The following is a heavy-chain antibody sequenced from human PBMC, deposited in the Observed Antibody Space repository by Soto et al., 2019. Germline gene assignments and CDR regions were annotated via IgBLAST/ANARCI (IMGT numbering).Heavy chain of an antibody. CDR2: IYYSGST. V-gene: IGHV4-39*07. D-gene: IGHD3-22*01. CDR3: ARMDYYDSSGYYSVYFDY. CDR1: RCSISSKNNY. J-gene: IGHJ4*02. Sequence: PSETLSLTCTVSRCSISSKNNYWDWLRQPPGKGLEWIGCIYYSGSTNYNPSLKSRVTISVDTSKNQFSLKLSSVTAADTAVYYCARMDYYDSSGYYSVYFDYWGQGTLVTVSS.